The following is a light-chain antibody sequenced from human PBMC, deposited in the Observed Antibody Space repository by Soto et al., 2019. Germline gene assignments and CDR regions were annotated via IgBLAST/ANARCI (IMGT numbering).Light chain of an antibody. CDR2: WAS. CDR1: QSVLYSSNNKNY. Sequence: DIVMTQSPDSLAVSVRERATINCKSSQSVLYSSNNKNYLAWYQQKPGQPPKLLIYWASTRESGVPDRFSGSGSGTDFTLTISSLQAEDVAVYYCQQYYSAPQNFGQGTKVEIK. J-gene: IGKJ1*01. V-gene: IGKV4-1*01. CDR3: QQYYSAPQN.